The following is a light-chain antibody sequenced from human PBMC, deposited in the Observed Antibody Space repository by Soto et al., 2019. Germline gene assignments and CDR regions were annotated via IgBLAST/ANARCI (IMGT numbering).Light chain of an antibody. CDR2: GAS. Sequence: EIVLTQSPGTLSLSPGESATLSCRASQSVSSSYLAWYQQKPGQAPRLLIYGASSRATGIPDRFSGSGSGTDFTLTISSLEPEDAAVYYCQQRSNWPPITFGQGTRLEI. CDR3: QQRSNWPPIT. V-gene: IGKV3D-20*02. CDR1: QSVSSSY. J-gene: IGKJ5*01.